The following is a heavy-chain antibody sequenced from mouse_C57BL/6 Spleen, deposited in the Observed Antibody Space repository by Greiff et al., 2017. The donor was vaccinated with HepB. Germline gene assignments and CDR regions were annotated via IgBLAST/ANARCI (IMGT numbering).Heavy chain of an antibody. CDR1: GFTFSSYA. CDR3: ARDGGYYDYAMDY. V-gene: IGHV5-4*01. CDR2: ISDGGSYT. D-gene: IGHD2-3*01. J-gene: IGHJ4*01. Sequence: DVKLVESGGGLVKPGGSLKLSCAASGFTFSSYAMSWVRQTPEKRLEWVATISDGGSYTYYPDNVKGRFTISRDNAKNNLYLQMSHLKSEDTAMYYCARDGGYYDYAMDYWGQGTSVTVSS.